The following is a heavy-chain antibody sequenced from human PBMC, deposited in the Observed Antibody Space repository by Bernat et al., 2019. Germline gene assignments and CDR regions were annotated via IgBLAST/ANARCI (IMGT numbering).Heavy chain of an antibody. J-gene: IGHJ2*01. CDR3: AKGTGL. D-gene: IGHD1-14*01. CDR1: GFTFSRYG. V-gene: IGHV3-30*18. Sequence: QVQLVESGGGVVQPGRSLRLSCAASGFTFSRYGMHRVRQAPGKGPEWVAVISYDGSNKYYADSVKGRFTISRDNSKNTLYLQMNSLRAEDTAVYYCAKGTGLWGRGTLVTVS. CDR2: ISYDGSNK.